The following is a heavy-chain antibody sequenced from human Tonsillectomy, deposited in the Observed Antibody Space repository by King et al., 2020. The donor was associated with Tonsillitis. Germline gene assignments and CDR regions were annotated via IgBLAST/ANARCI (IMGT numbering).Heavy chain of an antibody. J-gene: IGHJ6*02. Sequence: VQLVESGGGLVQSGGSLRLSCEDSEFSFTNYAMSWVRQAPGKGLEWVSSISGSVGSTYYADSVKGRFTISRDSSKKTLFLQMNSLRVEDTAVYYCAKDPAAVAGIDFYYGMDVWGQGTTVSVSS. V-gene: IGHV3-23*04. CDR2: ISGSVGST. CDR3: AKDPAAVAGIDFYYGMDV. CDR1: EFSFTNYA. D-gene: IGHD6-19*01.